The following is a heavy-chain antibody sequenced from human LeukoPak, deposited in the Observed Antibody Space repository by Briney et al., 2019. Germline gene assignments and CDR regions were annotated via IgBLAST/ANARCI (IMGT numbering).Heavy chain of an antibody. Sequence: SETLSLTCTVSGGSISSYYWSWLRQPPGKGLEWIGYIYYSGSTNYNPSLKSRVTISVDTSKNQFSLKLSSVTAADTAVYYCARGRLRYYFDYWGQGTLVTVSS. D-gene: IGHD4-17*01. CDR1: GGSISSYY. V-gene: IGHV4-59*01. CDR3: ARGRLRYYFDY. J-gene: IGHJ4*02. CDR2: IYYSGST.